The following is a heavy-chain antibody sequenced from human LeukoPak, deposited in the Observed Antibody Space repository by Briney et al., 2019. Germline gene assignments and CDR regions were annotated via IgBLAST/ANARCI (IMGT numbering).Heavy chain of an antibody. CDR2: ISGGGDAT. D-gene: IGHD4-17*01. Sequence: GSLRLSCAASDFSFITYAMSWVRQAPGKGLEWVSTISGGGDATYYADSVKGRFPISRDNSKNTLYLQMNSLRAEDTAVNYCAKVSDPRDYGDYGPDYWGQGTLVTVSS. J-gene: IGHJ4*02. CDR1: DFSFITYA. V-gene: IGHV3-23*01. CDR3: AKVSDPRDYGDYGPDY.